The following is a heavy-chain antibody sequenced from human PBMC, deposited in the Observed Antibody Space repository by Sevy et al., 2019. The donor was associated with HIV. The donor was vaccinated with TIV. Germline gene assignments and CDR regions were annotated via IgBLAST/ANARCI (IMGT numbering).Heavy chain of an antibody. CDR3: ARDGVSSGWYRGYYFDN. CDR1: GFTFSSFA. D-gene: IGHD6-19*01. V-gene: IGHV3-30*04. Sequence: GGSLRLSCAASGFTFSSFAMHWVRQAPGKGLEWVTFISYDGTDNYYADSVKGGFTISRDNSKNTLDLQMNSLRPEDTAIYYCARDGVSSGWYRGYYFDNWGQGTLVTVSS. J-gene: IGHJ4*02. CDR2: ISYDGTDN.